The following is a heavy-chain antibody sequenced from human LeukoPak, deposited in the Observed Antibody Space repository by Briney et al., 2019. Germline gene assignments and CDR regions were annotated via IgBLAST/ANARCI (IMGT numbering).Heavy chain of an antibody. J-gene: IGHJ4*02. Sequence: PSETLSLTCTVSGGSISSSSYYWGWIRQPPGKGLEWIGSIYYSGSPYYNPSLKSRVTISVDTSKNQCSLKLSSVTAADTAVYYCARVPGGYDFWSGYLMIDYWGQGTLVTVSS. CDR1: GGSISSSSYY. D-gene: IGHD3-3*01. CDR2: IYYSGSP. CDR3: ARVPGGYDFWSGYLMIDY. V-gene: IGHV4-39*01.